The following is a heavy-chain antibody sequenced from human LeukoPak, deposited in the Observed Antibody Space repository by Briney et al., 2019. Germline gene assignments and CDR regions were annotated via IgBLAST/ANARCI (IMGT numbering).Heavy chain of an antibody. Sequence: GESLKTSRKGSGYSFPNYWIGWVRQMPGKGLGWMGINYLRDSDTRYSPPFQGQGTISADKSISTAYLLWSSLKASDTAMYYCARVPSSSGYGGYYYWMDVWGQGTTVTVSS. CDR1: GYSFPNYW. D-gene: IGHD6-13*01. CDR2: NYLRDSDT. CDR3: ARVPSSSGYGGYYYWMDV. J-gene: IGHJ6*02. V-gene: IGHV5-51*01.